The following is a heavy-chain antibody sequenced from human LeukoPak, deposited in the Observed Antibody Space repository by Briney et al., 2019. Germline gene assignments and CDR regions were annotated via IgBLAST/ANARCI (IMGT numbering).Heavy chain of an antibody. CDR2: IYTSGST. CDR1: GGSISSCY. D-gene: IGHD6-13*01. J-gene: IGHJ4*02. Sequence: PSETLSLTCTVSGGSISSCYWSWIRQPAGKGLEWIGRIYTSGSTNYNPSLKSRVTMSVDTSKNQFSLKLSSVTAADTAVYYCASEHPYSSSWSIDYWGQGTLVTVSS. V-gene: IGHV4-4*07. CDR3: ASEHPYSSSWSIDY.